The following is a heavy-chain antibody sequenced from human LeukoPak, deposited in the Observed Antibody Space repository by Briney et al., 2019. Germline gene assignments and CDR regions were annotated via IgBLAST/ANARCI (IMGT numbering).Heavy chain of an antibody. D-gene: IGHD1-26*01. CDR1: GFTFSSYS. J-gene: IGHJ4*02. CDR3: ARVEVGPSMVFDY. CDR2: ISSSSSYI. V-gene: IGHV3-21*01. Sequence: PGGSLRLSCAASGFTFSSYSMNWVRQAPGKGLEWVSSISSSSSYIYYADSVKGRFTISRANAKNSLYLQMNSLRAEDTAVYYCARVEVGPSMVFDYWGQGTLVTVSS.